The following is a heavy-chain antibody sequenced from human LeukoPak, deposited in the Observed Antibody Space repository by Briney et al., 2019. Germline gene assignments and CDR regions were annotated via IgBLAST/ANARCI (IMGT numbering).Heavy chain of an antibody. V-gene: IGHV1-18*01. CDR3: ARDFMVRGFPYYYYYMDV. CDR1: GYTLTSYG. D-gene: IGHD3-10*01. J-gene: IGHJ6*03. CDR2: ISAYNGNT. Sequence: GASVKVSCKASGYTLTSYGISWVRQAPGQGLEWMGWISAYNGNTNYAQKLQGRVTVSTDTSTSTAYMELRSLRSDDTAVYYCARDFMVRGFPYYYYYMDVWGKGTTVTISS.